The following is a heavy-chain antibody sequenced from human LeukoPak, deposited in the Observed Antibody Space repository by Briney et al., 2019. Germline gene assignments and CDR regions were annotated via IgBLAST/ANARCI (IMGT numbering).Heavy chain of an antibody. Sequence: PSETLSLTCTVSGGSISSYYWSWIRQPPGKGLEWIGYIYYSGSTNYNPSLKSRVTISVDTSKNQFSLKLSSVTAADTAVYYCARGGNYDFWSGYMVGGWFDPWGQGTLVTVSS. CDR3: ARGGNYDFWSGYMVGGWFDP. D-gene: IGHD3-3*01. J-gene: IGHJ5*02. CDR2: IYYSGST. V-gene: IGHV4-59*12. CDR1: GGSISSYY.